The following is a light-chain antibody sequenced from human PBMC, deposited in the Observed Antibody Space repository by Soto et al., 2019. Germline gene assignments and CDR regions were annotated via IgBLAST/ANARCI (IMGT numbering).Light chain of an antibody. V-gene: IGKV1-39*01. J-gene: IGKJ1*01. Sequence: DIQMTQSPSSLSASVGDTVTITCRASQIIISYLNWYQQKPGKAPNLLIYGASSLQSGVPSRFSGSASGTDFTLTIGSLQPEDFATYYCQQTYSAPWTFGQGTKV. CDR1: QIIISY. CDR3: QQTYSAPWT. CDR2: GAS.